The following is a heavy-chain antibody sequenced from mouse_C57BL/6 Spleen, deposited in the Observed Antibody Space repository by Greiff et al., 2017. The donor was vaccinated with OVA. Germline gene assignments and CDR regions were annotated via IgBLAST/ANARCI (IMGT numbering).Heavy chain of an antibody. J-gene: IGHJ1*03. CDR2: INPGSGGT. CDR1: GYAFTNYL. Sequence: VMLVESGAELVRPGTSVKVSCKASGYAFTNYLIEWVKQRPGQGLEWIGVINPGSGGTNYNEKFKGKATLTADKSSSTAYMQLSSLTSEDSAVYFCARDYYYGSSYWYFDVWGTGTTVTVSS. D-gene: IGHD1-1*01. V-gene: IGHV1-54*01. CDR3: ARDYYYGSSYWYFDV.